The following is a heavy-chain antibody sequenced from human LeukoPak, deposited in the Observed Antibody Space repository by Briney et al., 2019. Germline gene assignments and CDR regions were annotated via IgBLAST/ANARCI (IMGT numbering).Heavy chain of an antibody. CDR3: ARGKSGYSP. Sequence: ASVKVSCKVSGYTFIENYIHWVRQAPGQGLEWMGLTNPHTGAANYSQKFQGRVTMTRDTSISTAYMYLTRLRFDDTAVYYCARGKSGYSPWGQGTPVTVSS. D-gene: IGHD3-3*01. CDR2: TNPHTGAA. CDR1: GYTFIENY. J-gene: IGHJ4*02. V-gene: IGHV1-2*02.